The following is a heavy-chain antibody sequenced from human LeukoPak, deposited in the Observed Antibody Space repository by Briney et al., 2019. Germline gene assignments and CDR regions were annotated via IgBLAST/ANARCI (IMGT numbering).Heavy chain of an antibody. Sequence: ASVKVSCKASGYTFTGYYVHWARQAPGQGLEWMGRINPNSGGTNYAQKFQGRVTMTRDTSISTAYMELSRLRSDDTAVYYCARDPRWLQGYFQHWGQGTLVTVSS. V-gene: IGHV1-2*06. CDR2: INPNSGGT. D-gene: IGHD5-24*01. CDR3: ARDPRWLQGYFQH. CDR1: GYTFTGYY. J-gene: IGHJ1*01.